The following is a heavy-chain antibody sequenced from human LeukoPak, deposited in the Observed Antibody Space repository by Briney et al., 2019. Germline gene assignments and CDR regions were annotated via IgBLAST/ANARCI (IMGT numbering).Heavy chain of an antibody. D-gene: IGHD3-22*01. Sequence: GASVKVSCKASGYTFTGYYMHWVRQAPGQGLEWMGRINPNSGGTNYAQKFQGRVTMTRDTSISTAYMELSRLRSDDTAVYYCARAKSYYYDSSGYYPFDYWGRGTLVTVSS. J-gene: IGHJ4*02. CDR2: INPNSGGT. CDR3: ARAKSYYYDSSGYYPFDY. V-gene: IGHV1-2*06. CDR1: GYTFTGYY.